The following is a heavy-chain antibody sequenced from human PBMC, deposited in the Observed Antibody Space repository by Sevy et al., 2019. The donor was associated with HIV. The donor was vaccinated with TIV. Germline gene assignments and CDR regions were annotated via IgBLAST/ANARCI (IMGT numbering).Heavy chain of an antibody. D-gene: IGHD6-13*01. CDR3: ARAIGTQAAGLYYFDY. CDR1: GYSISSDYY. Sequence: SETLSLTCAVSGYSISSDYYWGWIRQPPGKGLEWIGSIYHSGYSYYNPSLKSRVTISVDTSKNQFSLRLSSVIAADTAVFYCARAIGTQAAGLYYFDYWGQGTLVTVSS. CDR2: IYHSGYS. J-gene: IGHJ4*02. V-gene: IGHV4-38-2*01.